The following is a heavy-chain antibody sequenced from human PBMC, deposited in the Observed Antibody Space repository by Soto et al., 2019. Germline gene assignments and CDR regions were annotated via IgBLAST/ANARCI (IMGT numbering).Heavy chain of an antibody. D-gene: IGHD3-10*01. CDR3: ARDRARITMVRGVRDYYYYGMDV. V-gene: IGHV1-2*04. CDR1: GYTFTGYY. Sequence: ASVKVSCKASGYTFTGYYMHWVRQAPGQGLEWMGWINPNSGGTNYAQKFQGWVTMTRDTSISAAYMELSRLRSDDTAVYYCARDRARITMVRGVRDYYYYGMDVWGQGTTVTVSS. CDR2: INPNSGGT. J-gene: IGHJ6*02.